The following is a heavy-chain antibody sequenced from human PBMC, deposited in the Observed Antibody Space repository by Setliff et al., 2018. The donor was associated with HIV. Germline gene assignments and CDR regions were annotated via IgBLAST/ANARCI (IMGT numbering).Heavy chain of an antibody. D-gene: IGHD3-9*01. CDR2: ISSSSSYI. CDR3: ARDGIYDILTGYYNGWFDP. J-gene: IGHJ5*02. CDR1: GFTFSSYS. V-gene: IGHV3-21*01. Sequence: PGGSLRLSCAASGFTFSSYSMNWVRQAPGKGLEWVSSISSSSSYIYYADSVKGRFTISRDNAKNSLYLQMNSLRAEDTAVYYCARDGIYDILTGYYNGWFDPWGQGTLVTVSS.